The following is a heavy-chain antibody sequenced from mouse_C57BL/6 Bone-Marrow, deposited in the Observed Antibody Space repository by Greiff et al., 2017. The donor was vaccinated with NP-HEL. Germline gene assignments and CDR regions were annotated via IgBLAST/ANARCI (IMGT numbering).Heavy chain of an antibody. D-gene: IGHD1-1*01. J-gene: IGHJ1*03. CDR1: GYTFTSYW. CDR3: ARHGFPYWYFDV. V-gene: IGHV1-53*01. CDR2: INPSNGGT. Sequence: QVQLQQPGTELVKPGASVKLSCKASGYTFTSYWMHWVKQRPGQGLEWIGNINPSNGGTKYNEKFKSKATLTVDKSSSTAYMQLSSLTSEDSAVYYCARHGFPYWYFDVWGTGTTVTVSS.